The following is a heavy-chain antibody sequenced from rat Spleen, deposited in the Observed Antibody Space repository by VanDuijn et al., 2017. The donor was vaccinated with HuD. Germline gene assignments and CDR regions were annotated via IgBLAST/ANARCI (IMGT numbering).Heavy chain of an antibody. D-gene: IGHD1-2*01. CDR3: TRADYYYGSYPLDY. Sequence: EVQLVESGGGLVQPGRSLKLSCAASGFTFSSFPMAWVRQAPKKGLEWVASISSGGGITYYPDSVKGRFTISRDNAKNTLYLQMNSLRSEDTATYYCTRADYYYGSYPLDYWGQGVMVTVSS. J-gene: IGHJ2*01. V-gene: IGHV5-46*01. CDR2: ISSGGGIT. CDR1: GFTFSSFP.